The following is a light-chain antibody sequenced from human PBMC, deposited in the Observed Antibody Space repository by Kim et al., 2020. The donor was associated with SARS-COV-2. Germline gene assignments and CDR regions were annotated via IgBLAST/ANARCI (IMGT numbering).Light chain of an antibody. Sequence: QLVLTQSPSASASLGASVQLTCILSSGHSSYAIAWHQQQPGKGPRFLMKVNRDGSHIKGDGIPDHISGSTSGAERFLTISSQQPDDEDDYYCQTWDTGIRVFAEGPQLTVL. CDR3: QTWDTGIRV. J-gene: IGLJ3*02. V-gene: IGLV4-69*01. CDR2: VNRDGSH. CDR1: SGHSSYA.